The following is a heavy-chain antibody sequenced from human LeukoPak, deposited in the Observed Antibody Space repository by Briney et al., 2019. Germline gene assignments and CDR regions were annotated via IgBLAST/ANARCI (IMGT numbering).Heavy chain of an antibody. D-gene: IGHD5-24*01. CDR2: IGHDGADK. V-gene: IGHV3-30*04. Sequence: GGSLRLSCAASGFTFSHYALHWVRQAPGKGLEWVALIGHDGADKYYADSVKGRFPISRDNSKNMLFLQMNSLRAEDTAVYYCARDVGGYNSFDYWGQGTLVTVSS. J-gene: IGHJ4*02. CDR1: GFTFSHYA. CDR3: ARDVGGYNSFDY.